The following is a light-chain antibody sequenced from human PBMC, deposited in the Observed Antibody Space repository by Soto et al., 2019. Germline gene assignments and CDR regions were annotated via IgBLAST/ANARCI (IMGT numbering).Light chain of an antibody. CDR1: SSDVGIYNL. Sequence: QSALTQPASVSGSPGQSITISCTGTSSDVGIYNLVSWFQQHPGKAPKLMIYEGSKRPSGISNRFSGSKSDNTASLTISGLQAEDEADYYCSSYTSSSTWVFGGGTQLTVL. V-gene: IGLV2-14*02. CDR3: SSYTSSSTWV. CDR2: EGS. J-gene: IGLJ3*02.